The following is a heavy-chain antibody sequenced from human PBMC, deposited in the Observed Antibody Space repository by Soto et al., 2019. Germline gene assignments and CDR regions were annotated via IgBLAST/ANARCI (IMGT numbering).Heavy chain of an antibody. CDR3: ARGALRWSTSWDFDY. V-gene: IGHV4-30-2*01. CDR1: GVSISSGGYS. CDR2: IYDSGST. Sequence: PSETLSLTCTVSGVSISSGGYSWSWIRQPPGKGLEWIGYIYDSGSTYYNPSLKSRVTISVDRSKNQFSLKLSSVTAADTAVYYCARGALRWSTSWDFDYWGQGILVTVSS. D-gene: IGHD4-17*01. J-gene: IGHJ4*02.